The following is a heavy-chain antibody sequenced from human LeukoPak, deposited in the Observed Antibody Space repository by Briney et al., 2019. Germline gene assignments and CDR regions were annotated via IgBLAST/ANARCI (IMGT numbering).Heavy chain of an antibody. CDR3: AKDQGIQLWLKYFQH. CDR1: GFTFNNYA. Sequence: GGSLRLSCAASGFTFNNYAMTWVRQAPGKGLEWVSAISGSGGTTLYADSVKGWFTISRDNSKSTLYLQMNSLRAEDTAVYYCAKDQGIQLWLKYFQHWGQGTLVTVSS. CDR2: ISGSGGTT. D-gene: IGHD5-18*01. J-gene: IGHJ1*01. V-gene: IGHV3-23*01.